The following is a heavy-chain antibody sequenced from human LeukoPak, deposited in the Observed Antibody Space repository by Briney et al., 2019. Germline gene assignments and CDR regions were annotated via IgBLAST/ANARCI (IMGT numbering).Heavy chain of an antibody. CDR3: ARDLVFRRGPRGP. D-gene: IGHD3-9*01. Sequence: PGGSLRLSCAASGFTFSSYSMNWVRQAPGKGLEWVSYISSSSTIYYADSVKGRFTISRDNAKNSLYLQMNSLRAEDTAVYYCARDLVFRRGPRGPWGQGTLVTVSS. CDR2: ISSSSTI. V-gene: IGHV3-48*04. J-gene: IGHJ5*02. CDR1: GFTFSSYS.